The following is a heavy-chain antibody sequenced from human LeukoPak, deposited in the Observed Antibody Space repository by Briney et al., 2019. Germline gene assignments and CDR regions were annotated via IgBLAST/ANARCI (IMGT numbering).Heavy chain of an antibody. CDR1: AFTFSSYA. Sequence: PGASLRLSCAASAFTFSSYAMSWVRQAPGKGLEWVSAISGSGGSTYYADSVKGRFTISRDNSKNTLYLQMNSLRAEDTAVSYCADLILHAYWGQGTLVTVSS. CDR2: ISGSGGST. J-gene: IGHJ4*02. CDR3: ADLILHAY. V-gene: IGHV3-23*01.